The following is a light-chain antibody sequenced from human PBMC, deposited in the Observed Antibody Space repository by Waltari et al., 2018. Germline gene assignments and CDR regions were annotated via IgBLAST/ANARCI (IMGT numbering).Light chain of an antibody. V-gene: IGLV2-14*03. Sequence: QSALTQPASVSGSPGQSITIPCTGTSSDIGGYNYVSWYQQHPGKAPKVIIYEVSKRPSGVSHRCSGYKSGNTASLTISGLQADDEADYYCGSYTSSSSLDVVFGGGTELTVL. J-gene: IGLJ3*02. CDR3: GSYTSSSSLDVV. CDR1: SSDIGGYNY. CDR2: EVS.